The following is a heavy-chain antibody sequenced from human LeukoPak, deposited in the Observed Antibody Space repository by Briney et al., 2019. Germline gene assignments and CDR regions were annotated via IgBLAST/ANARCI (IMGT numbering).Heavy chain of an antibody. V-gene: IGHV4-61*02. D-gene: IGHD2-21*02. CDR2: IYTSGST. CDR3: ARVGIVVVTAIYWYFDL. CDR1: GDSINTGTYS. Sequence: SETLSLTCTVSGDSINTGTYSWNWIRQPAGKGLEWIGRIYTSGSTNYNPSLKSRVTISVDTSKNQFSLKLSSVTAADTAVYYCARVGIVVVTAIYWYFDLWGRGTLVTVSS. J-gene: IGHJ2*01.